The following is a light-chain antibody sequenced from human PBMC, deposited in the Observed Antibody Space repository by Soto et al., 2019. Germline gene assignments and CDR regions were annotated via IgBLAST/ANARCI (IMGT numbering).Light chain of an antibody. J-gene: IGKJ1*01. Sequence: ETVMTQSPATLSVSPGESATLSCSASQSVINNLTWYQQKPGQPPRLLIYGASTRATAVPGRFSGSGSGTEFTLTISSLQSEDFAVYYCQQYNDWWTFGQGTKVDIK. CDR1: QSVINN. CDR2: GAS. CDR3: QQYNDWWT. V-gene: IGKV3-15*01.